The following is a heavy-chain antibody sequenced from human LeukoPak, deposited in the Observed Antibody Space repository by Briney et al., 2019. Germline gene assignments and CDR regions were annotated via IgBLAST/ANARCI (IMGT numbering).Heavy chain of an antibody. Sequence: GGSLRLSCAASGFTFSSYSMSWVRQAPGKGLEWVSAISGAGDSTYYADSVKGRFTISSDNSKNTVYLQLNSLRAEDSAVYYCAKGSSNYRPYYFDYWGQGTLVTVSS. CDR1: GFTFSSYS. V-gene: IGHV3-23*01. CDR2: ISGAGDST. CDR3: AKGSSNYRPYYFDY. J-gene: IGHJ4*02. D-gene: IGHD4-11*01.